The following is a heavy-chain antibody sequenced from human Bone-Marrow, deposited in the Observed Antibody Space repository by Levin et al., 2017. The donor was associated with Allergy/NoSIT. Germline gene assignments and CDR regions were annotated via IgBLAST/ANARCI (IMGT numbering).Heavy chain of an antibody. D-gene: IGHD3-9*01. V-gene: IGHV3-23*01. CDR2: ISGGGGTT. CDR1: GFTFNTYG. CDR3: ARYFQGSQYFGIDV. Sequence: PGGSLRLSCKDSGFTFNTYGMSWVRQAPGKGLEWVSHISGGGGTTNYADSVKGRFTVSRDNSRNTLFLQMNTLKAEDTAVYYCARYFQGSQYFGIDVWGQGTTVTVSS. J-gene: IGHJ6*02.